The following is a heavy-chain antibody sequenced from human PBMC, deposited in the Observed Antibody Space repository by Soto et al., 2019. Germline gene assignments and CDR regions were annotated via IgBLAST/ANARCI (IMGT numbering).Heavy chain of an antibody. CDR2: IYSDGST. J-gene: IGHJ4*02. Sequence: GGSLRLSCAASGFTVSSNYMTWVRQAPGKGLEWVSLIYSDGSTFYTDSVKGRFTISRDNSKNTLYLQMNSLRAEDTAVYYCARGVAKYYFDFWGQGTLVTVSS. CDR3: ARGVAKYYFDF. V-gene: IGHV3-53*01. D-gene: IGHD2-15*01. CDR1: GFTVSSNY.